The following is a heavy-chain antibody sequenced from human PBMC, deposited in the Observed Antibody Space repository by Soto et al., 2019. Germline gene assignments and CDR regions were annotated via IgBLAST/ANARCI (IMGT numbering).Heavy chain of an antibody. CDR2: IGGSGRTT. J-gene: IGHJ4*02. V-gene: IGHV3-23*01. CDR1: AFTFNNYA. CDR3: AKSRYSDSSGDFYDY. D-gene: IGHD3-22*01. Sequence: GGSLRLSCAAPAFTFNNYAMSWVRQAPGKGLEWVSGIGGSGRTTYYADSVKGRFTISRDNSNNTLFLQMNSLRAEDTAVYYCAKSRYSDSSGDFYDYWGQGTLVTVSS.